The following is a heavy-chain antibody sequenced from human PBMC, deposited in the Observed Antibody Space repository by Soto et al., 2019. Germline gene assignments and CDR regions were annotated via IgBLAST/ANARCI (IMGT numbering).Heavy chain of an antibody. CDR1: GFTFSVPF. J-gene: IGHJ4*02. CDR2: ARNKVNGYTT. D-gene: IGHD2-8*01. V-gene: IGHV3-72*01. CDR3: ARLMGTSFDL. Sequence: GGYLRLSCVACGFTFSVPFMDWLLQATGKGLEWVGRARNKVNGYTTAHAASVRGRFTISRDDSKISLYLQMNSLKTEDTAVYFCARLMGTSFDLWGQGILVTGSS.